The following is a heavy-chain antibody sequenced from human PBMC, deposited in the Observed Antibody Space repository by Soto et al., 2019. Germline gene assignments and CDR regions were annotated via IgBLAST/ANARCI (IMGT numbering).Heavy chain of an antibody. CDR3: TTGDILTGYYTGGYYYYGMDV. Sequence: GGSLRLSCAASGFTFSNAWMSWVRQAPGKGLEWVGRIKSKTDGGTTDYAAPVKGRFTISRDDSKNTLYLQMNSLKTEDTAVYYCTTGDILTGYYTGGYYYYGMDVWGQGTTVTVSS. CDR1: GFTFSNAW. CDR2: IKSKTDGGTT. D-gene: IGHD3-9*01. J-gene: IGHJ6*02. V-gene: IGHV3-15*01.